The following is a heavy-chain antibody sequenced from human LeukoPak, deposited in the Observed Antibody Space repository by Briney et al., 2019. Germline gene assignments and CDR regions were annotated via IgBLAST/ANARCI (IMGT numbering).Heavy chain of an antibody. Sequence: SGFTXXSYAMSWVRQAPGKGLEWVSAISGSGGITYYADSVKGRFTISRDNSKNTLYLQMNSLRAEDTAVYYCARESGSVTSEVDFDYWGQGTLVTVSS. CDR1: GFTXXSYA. CDR3: ARESGSVTSEVDFDY. J-gene: IGHJ4*02. CDR2: ISGSGGIT. V-gene: IGHV3-23*01. D-gene: IGHD4-17*01.